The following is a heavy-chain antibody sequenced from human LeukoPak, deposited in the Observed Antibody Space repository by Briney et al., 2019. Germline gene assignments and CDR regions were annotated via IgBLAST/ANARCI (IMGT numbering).Heavy chain of an antibody. CDR2: IYYSGST. J-gene: IGHJ6*03. CDR3: ARGAFDCSSTSCYLYYYYMDV. V-gene: IGHV4-30-4*08. D-gene: IGHD2-2*01. CDR1: GGSISSGDYY. Sequence: SETLSHTCTVSGGSISSGDYYWSWIRQPPGKGLEWIGYIYYSGSTYYNPSLKSRVTISVDTSKNQFSLKLSSVTAADTAVYYCARGAFDCSSTSCYLYYYYMDVWGKGTTVTVSS.